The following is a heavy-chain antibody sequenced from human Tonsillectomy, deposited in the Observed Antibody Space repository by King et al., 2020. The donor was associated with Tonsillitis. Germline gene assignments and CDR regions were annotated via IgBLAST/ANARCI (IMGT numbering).Heavy chain of an antibody. V-gene: IGHV3-23*01. CDR1: GFTFNSFA. Sequence: VQLLESGGGLVQPGGSLRLSCADSGFTFNSFAMSWVRQAPGKGLEWVSVISASGGSTYYGDSVKGRFTISRDNSKSTLYLQMTSLRAEDTAVYYCATGGMYGSGSPYDAFDVWGQGTMVTVSS. CDR2: ISASGGST. D-gene: IGHD3-10*01. J-gene: IGHJ3*01. CDR3: ATGGMYGSGSPYDAFDV.